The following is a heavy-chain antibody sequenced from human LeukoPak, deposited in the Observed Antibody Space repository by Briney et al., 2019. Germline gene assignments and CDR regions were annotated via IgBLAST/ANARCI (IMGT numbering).Heavy chain of an antibody. CDR1: GFTFGTYW. CDR2: IREDGS. J-gene: IGHJ4*02. CDR3: ARDVNWGHFDY. Sequence: GGSLRLSCAASGFTFGTYWMAWVRQGPGKGLEWVASIREDGSDYVASMKGRFAISRNNVKNSVYLQMNSLRAEDTAVYYCARDVNWGHFDYCGQGTLVTVSS. V-gene: IGHV3-7*01. D-gene: IGHD7-27*01.